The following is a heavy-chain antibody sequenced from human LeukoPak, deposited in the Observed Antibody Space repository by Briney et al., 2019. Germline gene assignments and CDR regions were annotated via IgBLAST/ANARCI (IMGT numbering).Heavy chain of an antibody. CDR1: GFTFSNYA. Sequence: PGGSLRLSRSVSGFTFSNYAMHWVRQAPGKGLEWVSPISGGSGNIYYVDSVKGRFTISRDNSKNTLYVQMTSLRAEDTAIYYCAKGSDYYGSVTSKKTDWGQGTLVTVSS. J-gene: IGHJ4*02. V-gene: IGHV3-23*01. CDR2: ISGGSGNI. CDR3: AKGSDYYGSVTSKKTD. D-gene: IGHD3-10*01.